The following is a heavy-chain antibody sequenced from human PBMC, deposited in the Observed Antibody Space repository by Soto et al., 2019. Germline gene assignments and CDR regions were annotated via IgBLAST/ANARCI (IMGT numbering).Heavy chain of an antibody. CDR3: ARGGATVTEAVFDY. CDR1: GGSISSGGYS. J-gene: IGHJ4*02. D-gene: IGHD4-17*01. Sequence: PSETLSLTCAVSGGSISSGGYSWSWIRQPPGKGLEWIGYIYHSGSTYYNPSLKSRVTISVDRSKNQFSLKLSSVTAADTAVYYCARGGATVTEAVFDYWGQGTLVTVSS. CDR2: IYHSGST. V-gene: IGHV4-30-2*01.